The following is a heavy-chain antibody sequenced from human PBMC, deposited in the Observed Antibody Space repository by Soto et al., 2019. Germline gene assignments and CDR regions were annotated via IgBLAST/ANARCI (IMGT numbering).Heavy chain of an antibody. V-gene: IGHV3-43*01. Sequence: GGSLRLSCAASGFTFDDYTMHWVRQAPGKGLEWVSLISWDGGSTYYADSVKGRLTISRDNSKNSLYLQMNSLRTEDTALYYCAYDNSRYYDTSCYDYWGQGTLVTRSS. CDR3: AYDNSRYYDTSCYDY. D-gene: IGHD3-22*01. CDR1: GFTFDDYT. J-gene: IGHJ4*02. CDR2: ISWDGGST.